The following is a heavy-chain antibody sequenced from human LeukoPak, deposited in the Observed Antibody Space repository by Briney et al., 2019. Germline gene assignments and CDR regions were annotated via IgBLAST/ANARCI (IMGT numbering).Heavy chain of an antibody. V-gene: IGHV3-23*01. CDR2: ISGSGGRT. J-gene: IGHJ4*02. Sequence: GGSLRLSCAASGFTFSNYAMSWVRQAPGKGLEWVSAISGSGGRTYQADSVKGRFTISRDNSKNTLYLQMNSLRAEDTAIYYCAKAPDRYCSGGSCYSPDYWGQGTLVTVSS. D-gene: IGHD2-15*01. CDR1: GFTFSNYA. CDR3: AKAPDRYCSGGSCYSPDY.